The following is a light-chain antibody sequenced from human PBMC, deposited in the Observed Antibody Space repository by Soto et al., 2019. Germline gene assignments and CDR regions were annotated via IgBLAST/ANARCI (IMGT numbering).Light chain of an antibody. CDR1: SSSIGRNY. J-gene: IGLJ1*01. CDR2: SNN. V-gene: IGLV1-47*02. CDR3: AAWDDSLSGLYV. Sequence: QPVLTQPPSASGTPGQRVTISCSGSSSSIGRNYVSWYQQLPGTAPKLLIFSNNQRPSGVPDRFSGSKSGTSASLAISGLRSEDEADYYCAAWDDSLSGLYVFGTGTKVTVL.